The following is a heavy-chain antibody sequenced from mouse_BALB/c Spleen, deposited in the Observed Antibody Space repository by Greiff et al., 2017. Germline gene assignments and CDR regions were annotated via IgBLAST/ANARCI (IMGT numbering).Heavy chain of an antibody. CDR1: GFTFTDYY. Sequence: EVKLVESGGGLVQPGGSLRLSCATSGFTFTDYYMSWVRQPPGKALEWLGFIRNKANGYTTEYSASVKGRFTISRDNSQSILILQMNTLRTEASATYCCARDRGGNYYFDYWGQGTTLTVSS. J-gene: IGHJ2*01. CDR2: IRNKANGYTT. CDR3: ARDRGGNYYFDY. V-gene: IGHV7-3*02. D-gene: IGHD2-1*01.